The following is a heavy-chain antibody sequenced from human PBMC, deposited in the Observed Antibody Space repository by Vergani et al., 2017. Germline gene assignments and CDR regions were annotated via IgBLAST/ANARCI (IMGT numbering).Heavy chain of an antibody. V-gene: IGHV1-69*13. CDR2: LIPIFGTT. CDR3: ARDRRYCSGGSCHLDY. D-gene: IGHD2-15*01. Sequence: QVQLVQSGAEVKKPGSSVKVSCKASGGTFSTYAISWVRQAPGQGLEWMGRLIPIFGTTNYAQNFQGRVTITADESTSTAYMELSSLRSEDTAVYYCARDRRYCSGGSCHLDYWGQGTLITVSS. J-gene: IGHJ4*02. CDR1: GGTFSTYA.